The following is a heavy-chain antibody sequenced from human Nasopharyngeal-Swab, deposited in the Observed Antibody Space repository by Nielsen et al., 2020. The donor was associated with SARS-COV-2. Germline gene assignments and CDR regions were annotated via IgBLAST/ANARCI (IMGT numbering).Heavy chain of an antibody. CDR3: ARDRLHSGQWLVTDAFDI. CDR1: GGSISSSSYY. Sequence: SETLSLTCTVPGGSISSSSYYWGWIRQPPGKGLEWIGSIYYSGSTYYNPSLKSRVTISVDKSKNQFSLKLSSVTAADTAVYYCARDRLHSGQWLVTDAFDIWGQGTMVTVSS. CDR2: IYYSGST. D-gene: IGHD6-19*01. J-gene: IGHJ3*02. V-gene: IGHV4-39*07.